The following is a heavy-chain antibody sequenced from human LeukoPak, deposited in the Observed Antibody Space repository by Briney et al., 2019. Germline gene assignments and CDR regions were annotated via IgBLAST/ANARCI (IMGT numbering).Heavy chain of an antibody. CDR2: ISVSGFST. CDR1: GFTFSSYA. D-gene: IGHD3-22*01. Sequence: GGSLRLSCAASGFTFSSYAMSWVRQAPGQGLEWLSAISVSGFSTHYADSVKGRFTISRDNSKTTLFLQMNSLRAEDTALYYCAKDIEVAITGHYFDLWGRGTLVAVSS. V-gene: IGHV3-23*01. CDR3: AKDIEVAITGHYFDL. J-gene: IGHJ2*01.